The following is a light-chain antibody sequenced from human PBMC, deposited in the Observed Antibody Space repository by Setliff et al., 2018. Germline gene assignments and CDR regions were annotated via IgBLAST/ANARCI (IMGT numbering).Light chain of an antibody. CDR1: SSDIGAYDY. J-gene: IGLJ1*01. CDR2: DVS. CDR3: SSYAASYNPYV. Sequence: QSALTQPASVSGSPGQSITIYCIGSSSDIGAYDYVAWYQQHPGKAPKLMIYDVSHRPSGVSHRFSASKSGNTASLTISGLQVEDEADYYCSSYAASYNPYVFGTGTKVTVL. V-gene: IGLV2-14*03.